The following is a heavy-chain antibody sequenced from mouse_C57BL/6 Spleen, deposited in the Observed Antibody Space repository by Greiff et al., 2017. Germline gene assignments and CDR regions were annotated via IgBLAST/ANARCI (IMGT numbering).Heavy chain of an antibody. CDR2: IYPRSGNT. Sequence: VQLQQSGAELARPGASVKLSCKASGYTFTSYGISWVKQRTGQGLEWIGEIYPRSGNTYYNEKFKGKATLTADKSSSTAYMELRSLTSEYSAVXFCARERIYDGFAYWGQGTLVTVSA. J-gene: IGHJ3*01. D-gene: IGHD2-3*01. CDR3: ARERIYDGFAY. V-gene: IGHV1-81*01. CDR1: GYTFTSYG.